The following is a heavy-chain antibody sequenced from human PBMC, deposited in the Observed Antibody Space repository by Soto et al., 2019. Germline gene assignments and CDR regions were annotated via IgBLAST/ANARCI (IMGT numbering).Heavy chain of an antibody. CDR2: ISGSGGST. CDR1: GFTFSSYA. D-gene: IGHD5-12*01. CDR3: AKEASGYDDTVDY. J-gene: IGHJ4*02. Sequence: GGSLRISCAASGFTFSSYAMSWVRQAPGKGLEWVSAISGSGGSTNYADSVKGRFTISRDKSKNTLYLQMNSLRGEDTAVYYCAKEASGYDDTVDYWGQGTLVTVSS. V-gene: IGHV3-23*01.